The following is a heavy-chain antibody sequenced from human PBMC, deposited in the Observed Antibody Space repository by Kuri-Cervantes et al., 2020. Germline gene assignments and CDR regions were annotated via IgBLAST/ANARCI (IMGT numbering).Heavy chain of an antibody. V-gene: IGHV3-48*01. CDR1: GFTFSSYS. J-gene: IGHJ3*02. D-gene: IGHD3-22*01. CDR2: ISSSSSTI. Sequence: GGSLRLSCAASGFTFSSYSMNWVRQAPGKGLEWVSYISSSSSTIYYADSVKGRFTISRDNAKNSLYLQMNSLRAEDTAVYYCANEGVVATGAFDIWGQGTMVTVSS. CDR3: ANEGVVATGAFDI.